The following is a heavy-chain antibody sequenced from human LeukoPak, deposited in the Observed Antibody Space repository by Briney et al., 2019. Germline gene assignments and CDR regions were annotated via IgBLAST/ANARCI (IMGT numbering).Heavy chain of an antibody. CDR3: ARVHPADYDILTGYYDY. CDR2: IIPIFGTA. CDR1: GGTFSSYA. J-gene: IGHJ4*02. Sequence: GSSVKVSCKASGGTFSSYAISWVRQAPGQGLEWMGGIIPIFGTANYAQKFQGRVTITTDESTSTAYMELSSLRSEDTAVYYRARVHPADYDILTGYYDYWGQGTLVTVSS. D-gene: IGHD3-9*01. V-gene: IGHV1-69*05.